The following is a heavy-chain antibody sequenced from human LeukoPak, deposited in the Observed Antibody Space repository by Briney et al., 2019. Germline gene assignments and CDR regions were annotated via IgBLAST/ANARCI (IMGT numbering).Heavy chain of an antibody. V-gene: IGHV3-23*01. Sequence: GGSLTLSCAPSGFTFSMHAMSWARHPPGKGLEWVSAISGSGVTTYYADSVKGRCTISRDNSKNTLYMQMNSLRAEDTAVYYCAKGSTSLDYWGQGTLVTVS. J-gene: IGHJ4*02. CDR1: GFTFSMHA. D-gene: IGHD2-2*01. CDR3: AKGSTSLDY. CDR2: ISGSGVTT.